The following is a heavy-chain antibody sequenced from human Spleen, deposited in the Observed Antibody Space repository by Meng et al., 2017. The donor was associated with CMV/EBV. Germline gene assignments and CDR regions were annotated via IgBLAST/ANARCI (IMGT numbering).Heavy chain of an antibody. CDR2: ISSGGRAI. CDR1: GFTFSSFE. Sequence: GESLKISCSASGFTFSSFEMNWVRRAPGKGLEWVSSISSGGRAIYYADSVKGRFTIARDNAKNALYLQMNSLRAEDTAVYYCARYCRGDCHYAMDVWGQGTTVTVSS. V-gene: IGHV3-48*03. CDR3: ARYCRGDCHYAMDV. D-gene: IGHD2-21*01. J-gene: IGHJ6*02.